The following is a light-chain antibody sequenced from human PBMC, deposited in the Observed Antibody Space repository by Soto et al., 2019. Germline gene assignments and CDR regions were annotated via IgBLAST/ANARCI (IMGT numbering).Light chain of an antibody. J-gene: IGLJ2*01. CDR1: SSNIGGYT. V-gene: IGLV1-44*01. CDR3: SAWDDSLNGVV. Sequence: QSVLTQPPSASGTPGQRVTISCSGSSSNIGGYTVNWYQQLPGTAPKLLIYSNHQRPSGVPDRFSGSKSGTAASLAISGLQSEDEADYYCSAWDDSLNGVVFAGGTQLTVL. CDR2: SNH.